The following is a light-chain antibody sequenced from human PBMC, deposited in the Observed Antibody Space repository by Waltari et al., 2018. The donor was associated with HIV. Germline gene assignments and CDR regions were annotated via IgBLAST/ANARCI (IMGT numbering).Light chain of an antibody. V-gene: IGLV2-14*01. Sequence: QSALTPSAPVSGSPGQSITISSTGTSSDVRGYDYVSWYQQHPGKAPKLMIYEVSNRPSGVSTRFSGSKSGNTASLIISGLQAEDEADYYCTSYTSSTTLVFGTGTKVTVL. CDR3: TSYTSSTTLV. CDR2: EVS. J-gene: IGLJ1*01. CDR1: SSDVRGYDY.